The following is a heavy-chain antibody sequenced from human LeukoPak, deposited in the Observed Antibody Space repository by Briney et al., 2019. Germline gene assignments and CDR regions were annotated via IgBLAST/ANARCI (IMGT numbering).Heavy chain of an antibody. Sequence: GSLRLSCAASGFTFSSYWMSWVRQAPGKGLEWVANIKQDGSEKYYVDSVKGRFTISRDNAKNSLYLQMNSLRAEDTAVYYCARVGPTYYYDSSGYYYEDYWGQGTLVTVSP. CDR1: GFTFSSYW. D-gene: IGHD3-22*01. V-gene: IGHV3-7*01. CDR3: ARVGPTYYYDSSGYYYEDY. J-gene: IGHJ4*02. CDR2: IKQDGSEK.